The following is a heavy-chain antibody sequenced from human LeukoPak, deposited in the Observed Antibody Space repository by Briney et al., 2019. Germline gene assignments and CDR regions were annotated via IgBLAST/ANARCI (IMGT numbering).Heavy chain of an antibody. D-gene: IGHD5-18*01. CDR1: GFIFSSYS. CDR3: ATSPVYSYGHPYYFDY. Sequence: GGSLRLSCAASGFIFSSYSMNWVRQAPGKGLEWVSCISSSSSYIYYADSVKGRFTISRDNAKNSLYLQMNSLRAEDTAVYYCATSPVYSYGHPYYFDYWGQGTLVTVSS. V-gene: IGHV3-21*01. CDR2: ISSSSSYI. J-gene: IGHJ4*02.